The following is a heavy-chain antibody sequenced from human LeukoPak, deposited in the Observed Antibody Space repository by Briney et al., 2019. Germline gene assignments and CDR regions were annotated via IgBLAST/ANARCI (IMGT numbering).Heavy chain of an antibody. V-gene: IGHV4-59*02. Sequence: SETLSLTCTVFGDSVTGYFLNWVRQPPGKGLEWIGHIYKIGTTNYNPSLKSRVTISIDTSKNQFSLKLSSVTAADTAVCYCARDLVTVTKGFDIWGQGTMVTVSS. CDR3: ARDLVTVTKGFDI. D-gene: IGHD4-17*01. CDR1: GDSVTGYF. J-gene: IGHJ3*02. CDR2: IYKIGTT.